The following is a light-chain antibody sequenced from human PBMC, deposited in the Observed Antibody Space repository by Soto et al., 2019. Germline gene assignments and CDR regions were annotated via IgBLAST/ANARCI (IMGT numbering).Light chain of an antibody. V-gene: IGLV3-9*01. Sequence: SYELTKPLSVSVALGQTARITCGGNNIGRKNVHWYQQKPGQATVLVIDRDSNRPSGIPERFSGSNSGNTATLTISRAQAGDEADYYCQVWDSSTARVFGGGTKLTVL. CDR1: NIGRKN. J-gene: IGLJ3*02. CDR3: QVWDSSTARV. CDR2: RDS.